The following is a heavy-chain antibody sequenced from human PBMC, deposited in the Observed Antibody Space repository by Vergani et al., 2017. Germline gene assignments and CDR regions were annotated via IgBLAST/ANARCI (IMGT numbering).Heavy chain of an antibody. J-gene: IGHJ4*02. CDR3: ARASSAEPIAAAGTWDY. CDR2: IRYDGPNK. CDR1: GFTFSNYG. D-gene: IGHD6-13*01. V-gene: IGHV3-30*02. Sequence: QVQLVESGGSVVQPGRSLRLSCAASGFTFSNYGLHWVRQAPGQGLEWVAFIRYDGPNKYYADSVTGRFSISRDNSKSSLYLQLNSLRSDDTAVYYCARASSAEPIAAAGTWDYWGQGTLVTVSS.